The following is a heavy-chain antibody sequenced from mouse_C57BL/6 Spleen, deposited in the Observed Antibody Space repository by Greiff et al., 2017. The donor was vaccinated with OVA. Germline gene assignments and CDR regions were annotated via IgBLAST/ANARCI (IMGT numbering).Heavy chain of an antibody. CDR2: FHPYNDDT. CDR3: ARGYYGSPYAMDY. J-gene: IGHJ4*01. Sequence: VQLMESGAELVKPGASVKMSCKASGYTFTTYPIEWMKQNHGKSLEWIGNFHPYNDDTKYNEKFKGKATLTVEKSSSTVYLELSRLTSDDSAVYYCARGYYGSPYAMDYWGQGTSVTVSS. CDR1: GYTFTTYP. V-gene: IGHV1-47*01. D-gene: IGHD1-1*01.